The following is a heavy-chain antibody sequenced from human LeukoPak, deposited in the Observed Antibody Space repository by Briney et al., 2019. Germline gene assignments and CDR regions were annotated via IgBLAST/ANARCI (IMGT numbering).Heavy chain of an antibody. CDR2: MYRDGTT. CDR3: ASGSGVYMFFDC. CDR1: GFTVSANY. Sequence: KAGGSLRLPCAASGFTVSANYMSWVRQAPGKGLEWVSVMYRDGTTYYTESVKGRFTLSRDYSRSTLYLQMNSLRAEDTAVYYCASGSGVYMFFDCWGQGTLVTVSS. V-gene: IGHV3-53*01. D-gene: IGHD3-10*01. J-gene: IGHJ4*02.